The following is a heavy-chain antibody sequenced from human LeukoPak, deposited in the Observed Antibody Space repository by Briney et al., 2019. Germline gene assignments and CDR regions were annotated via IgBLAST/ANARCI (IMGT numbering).Heavy chain of an antibody. CDR1: GGSISSGDYY. J-gene: IGHJ3*02. CDR3: ARESSIYGSGTDAFDI. D-gene: IGHD3-10*01. Sequence: SETLSLTCTVSGGSISSGDYYWSWIRQPPGKGLEWIGYIYYSGSTYYNPPLKSRVTISVDTSKNQFSLKLSSVTAADTAVYYCARESSIYGSGTDAFDIWGQGTMVTVSS. CDR2: IYYSGST. V-gene: IGHV4-30-4*01.